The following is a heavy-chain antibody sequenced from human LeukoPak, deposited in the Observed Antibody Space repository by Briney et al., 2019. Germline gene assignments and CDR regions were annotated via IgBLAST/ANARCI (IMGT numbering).Heavy chain of an antibody. CDR2: ISAYNGNT. V-gene: IGHV1-18*01. CDR3: ARVVDTAMGNWFDP. Sequence: ASVKVSCKASGYTFTSYGISWVRQAPGQGLEGMGWISAYNGNTNYAQKLQGRVTMTTDTSTSTAYMELRSLRSDDTAVYYCARVVDTAMGNWFDPWGQGTLVTVSS. J-gene: IGHJ5*02. CDR1: GYTFTSYG. D-gene: IGHD5-18*01.